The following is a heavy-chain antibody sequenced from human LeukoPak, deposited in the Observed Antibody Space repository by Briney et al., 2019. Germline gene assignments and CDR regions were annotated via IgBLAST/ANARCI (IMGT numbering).Heavy chain of an antibody. J-gene: IGHJ6*02. D-gene: IGHD3-10*01. CDR1: GYTFTSYY. Sequence: ASVKVSCKASGYTFTSYYMHWVRQAPGQGLEWMGIINPSGGSTSYAQKFQGRVTMTRDTSTSTVYMELSSLRSEDTAVYYCARSSMVRGVMGYHYYGMDVWGQGTTVTVSS. V-gene: IGHV1-46*01. CDR3: ARSSMVRGVMGYHYYGMDV. CDR2: INPSGGST.